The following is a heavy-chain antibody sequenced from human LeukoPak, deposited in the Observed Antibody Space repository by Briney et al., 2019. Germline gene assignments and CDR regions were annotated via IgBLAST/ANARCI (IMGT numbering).Heavy chain of an antibody. CDR2: IIPILGIA. D-gene: IGHD5-24*01. Sequence: SVKVSCKASGGTFSSYAISWVRQAPGQGLEWMGRIIPILGIANYAQKFQGRVTITADKSTSTAYMELSSRRSEDTAVYYCARDRRRDGYNFGFDYWGQGTLVTVSS. CDR1: GGTFSSYA. CDR3: ARDRRRDGYNFGFDY. V-gene: IGHV1-69*04. J-gene: IGHJ4*02.